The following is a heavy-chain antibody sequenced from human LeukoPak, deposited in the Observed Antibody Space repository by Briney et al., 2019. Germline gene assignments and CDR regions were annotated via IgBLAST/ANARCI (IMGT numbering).Heavy chain of an antibody. Sequence: GGTLRLSCAASGFTFSSYGMSWVRQAPGKGLEWVSAISGSGGSTYYADSVKGRFTISRDNSKNTLYLQMNSLRDEDTAVYYCAKLNDYVWGSYRYTWSFDYWGQGTLVTVSS. CDR1: GFTFSSYG. CDR2: ISGSGGST. V-gene: IGHV3-23*01. J-gene: IGHJ4*02. CDR3: AKLNDYVWGSYRYTWSFDY. D-gene: IGHD3-16*02.